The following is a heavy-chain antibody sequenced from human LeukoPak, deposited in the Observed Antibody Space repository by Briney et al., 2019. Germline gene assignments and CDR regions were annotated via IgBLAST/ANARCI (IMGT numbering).Heavy chain of an antibody. CDR3: ARGGYDILTGYLAPFDY. V-gene: IGHV1-18*01. D-gene: IGHD3-9*01. CDR1: GYTFTSYG. J-gene: IGHJ4*02. Sequence: ASVKVSCKASGYTFTSYGISWVRQAPGQGLEWMGWISAYNGNTNYAQKLQGRVTMTTDTSTSTAYMELRSLRSDDTAVYYCARGGYDILTGYLAPFDYWGQGTLVTVSS. CDR2: ISAYNGNT.